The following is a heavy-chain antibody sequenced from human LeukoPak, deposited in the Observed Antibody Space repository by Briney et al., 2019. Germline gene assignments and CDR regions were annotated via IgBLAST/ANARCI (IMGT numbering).Heavy chain of an antibody. CDR3: ARGGPSNYPNYYHYMDV. V-gene: IGHV1-18*01. J-gene: IGHJ6*03. CDR1: GYTFTSYG. CDR2: ISAYNGNT. Sequence: ASVKVSCKASGYTFTSYGISWVRQAPGQGLEWMGWISAYNGNTNYAQKLQGRVTMTTDTSTSTAYMELRSLRSDDTAVYYCARGGPSNYPNYYHYMDVWGKGTTVTVSS. D-gene: IGHD1-7*01.